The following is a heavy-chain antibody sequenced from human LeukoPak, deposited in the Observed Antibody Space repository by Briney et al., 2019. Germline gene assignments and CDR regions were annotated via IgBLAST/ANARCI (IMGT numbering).Heavy chain of an antibody. V-gene: IGHV4-59*08. J-gene: IGHJ4*02. CDR3: ARYSGSYYDNYDY. CDR1: GGSISRYY. CDR2: ISYSGST. D-gene: IGHD1-26*01. Sequence: SETLSLTCTVSGGSISRYYWSWIRQPPGKGLEWIGYISYSGSTNYNPSLKSRVTISVDTSKNQFSLKLNSVTATDTAVYYCARYSGSYYDNYDYWGQGTLVTVSS.